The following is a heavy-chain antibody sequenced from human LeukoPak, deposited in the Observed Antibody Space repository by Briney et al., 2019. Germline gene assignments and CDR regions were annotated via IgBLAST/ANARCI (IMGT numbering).Heavy chain of an antibody. V-gene: IGHV4-39*01. CDR3: ARGNYWFDY. CDR2: IYYSGST. Sequence: SETLSLTCTVSGGSISSSSYYWGWIRQPPGKGLEWIGSIYYSGSTYYNPSLKSRVTISVDTSKNQFSLKLSSVTAADTAVYYCARGNYWFDYWGQGTLVTVSS. D-gene: IGHD1-7*01. CDR1: GGSISSSSYY. J-gene: IGHJ4*02.